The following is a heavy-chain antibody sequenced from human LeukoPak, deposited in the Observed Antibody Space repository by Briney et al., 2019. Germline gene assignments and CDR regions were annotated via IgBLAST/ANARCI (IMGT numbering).Heavy chain of an antibody. D-gene: IGHD4-23*01. J-gene: IGHJ2*01. CDR1: GYTFTSYD. CDR2: MNPNSGNT. CDR3: ARSVYGGNPRVDYWYFDL. Sequence: ASVKVSCKASGYTFTSYDINWVRQATGQELEWMGWMNPNSGNTGYAQKFQGRVTMTRNTSISTAYMELSSLRSEDTAVYYCARSVYGGNPRVDYWYFDLWGRGTLVTVSS. V-gene: IGHV1-8*01.